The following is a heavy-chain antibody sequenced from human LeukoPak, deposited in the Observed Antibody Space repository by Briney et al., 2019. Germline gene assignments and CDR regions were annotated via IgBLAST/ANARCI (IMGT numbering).Heavy chain of an antibody. CDR2: INPNSGGT. CDR1: GYTFTGYY. CDR3: ARDHPGYSGYDHDY. V-gene: IGHV1-2*02. Sequence: EASVKVSCKASGYTFTGYYMHWVRQAPGQGLEWMGWINPNSGGTNYAQKFQGRVTMTRDTSISTAYMELSRLRSDDTAVYYCARDHPGYSGYDHDYWGQGTLSPSPQ. D-gene: IGHD5-12*01. J-gene: IGHJ4*02.